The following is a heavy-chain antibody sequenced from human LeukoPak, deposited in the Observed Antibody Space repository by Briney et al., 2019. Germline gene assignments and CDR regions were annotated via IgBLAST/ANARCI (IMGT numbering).Heavy chain of an antibody. Sequence: GAPLIPSSASAGFTFSSYWMSWFRRAPGKKGEGVSVLYNDGNQKYADSVQGRFNISRDNSQNTLYLEMNSLSPDDTGVYYCAKGVGPLAANLWAYWGQGTLVTV. CDR2: LYNDGNQ. V-gene: IGHV3-53*01. CDR1: GFTFSSYW. D-gene: IGHD2-15*01. J-gene: IGHJ4*02. CDR3: AKGVGPLAANLWAY.